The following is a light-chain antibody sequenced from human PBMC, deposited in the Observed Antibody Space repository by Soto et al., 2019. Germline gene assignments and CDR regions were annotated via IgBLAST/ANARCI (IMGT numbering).Light chain of an antibody. CDR2: DAS. CDR3: QQYNTYSWT. CDR1: QSISSY. J-gene: IGKJ1*01. Sequence: DIHMTQSPSSLSASVGDRVTITCRASQSISSYLNWYQQKPGKAPNLLIYDASTLESGVPSRFSGSGSGTEFTLTISTLQPDDFATYFCQQYNTYSWTFGQGTKVDIK. V-gene: IGKV1-5*01.